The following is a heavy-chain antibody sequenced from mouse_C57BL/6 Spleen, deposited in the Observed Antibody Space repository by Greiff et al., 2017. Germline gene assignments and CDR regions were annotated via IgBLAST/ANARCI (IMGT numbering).Heavy chain of an antibody. V-gene: IGHV1-4*01. CDR1: GYTFTSYT. J-gene: IGHJ2*01. D-gene: IGHD2-2*01. CDR2: INPSSGYT. Sequence: VKLVESGAELARPGASVKMSCKASGYTFTSYTMHWVKQRPGQGLEWIGYINPSSGYTKYNQKFKDKATLTADKSSSTAYMQLSSLTSEDSAVYYCARDYYGYDGGFDYWGQGTTLTVSS. CDR3: ARDYYGYDGGFDY.